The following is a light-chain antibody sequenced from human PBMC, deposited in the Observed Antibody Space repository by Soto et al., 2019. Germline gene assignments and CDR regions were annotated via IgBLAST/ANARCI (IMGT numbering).Light chain of an antibody. CDR1: QDITNY. CDR2: GAF. Sequence: IQMTQSPSSLSASVGDRVTITCQASQDITNYVNWYQWKPGTAPKLLIYGAFNLETGVPSRFSGSGSGTDFTFTISSLQAEDIATYYCQQYDNLPLTFGGGTKVDI. J-gene: IGKJ4*01. V-gene: IGKV1-33*01. CDR3: QQYDNLPLT.